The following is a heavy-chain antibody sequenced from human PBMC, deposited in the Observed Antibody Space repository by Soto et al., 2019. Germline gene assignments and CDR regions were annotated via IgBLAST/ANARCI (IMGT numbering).Heavy chain of an antibody. CDR1: GLVVSETY. CDR2: TYSGGST. Sequence: EVQVGESGGGWIQPGGSLRLSFAASGLVVSETYMSWVRQAPGRGLQWVSFTYSGGSTYYADSVKGRFTISRDSSRNTLYLQMNSLRVEDTAVYYCARDCGGGSCYPALGAWGQGTLVTVSS. V-gene: IGHV3-53*01. J-gene: IGHJ5*02. CDR3: ARDCGGGSCYPALGA. D-gene: IGHD2-15*01.